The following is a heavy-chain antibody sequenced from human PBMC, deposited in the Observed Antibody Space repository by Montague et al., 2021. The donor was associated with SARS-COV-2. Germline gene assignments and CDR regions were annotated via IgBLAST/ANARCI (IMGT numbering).Heavy chain of an antibody. CDR1: GSYLRGNI. J-gene: IGHJ5*02. CDR2: ILYNGTA. V-gene: IGHV4-59*13. CDR3: TGGNGWYQP. Sequence: SETLSPTCSVSGSYLRGNIWSRVRQPPGQRLEWIGYILYNGTATYNPALRSGLTMSADMSRNQFSLELRSMTVTDTAVYYCTGGNGWYQPWGRGTLVTVSS. D-gene: IGHD2-8*01.